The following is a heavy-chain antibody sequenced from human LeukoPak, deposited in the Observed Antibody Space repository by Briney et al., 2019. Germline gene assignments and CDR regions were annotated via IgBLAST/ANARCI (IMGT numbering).Heavy chain of an antibody. Sequence: PGGSLRLSCEGSGFTFSNYWMSWVRQAPGKGLEWVVNIKTDGSEKYYVDSVKGRFTISRDNAKNSLYLQMNSLRAEDTAVYYCATYSSLNAREFQYWGQGTLVTVSS. V-gene: IGHV3-7*01. CDR1: GFTFSNYW. CDR3: ATYSSLNAREFQY. J-gene: IGHJ1*01. D-gene: IGHD3-22*01. CDR2: IKTDGSEK.